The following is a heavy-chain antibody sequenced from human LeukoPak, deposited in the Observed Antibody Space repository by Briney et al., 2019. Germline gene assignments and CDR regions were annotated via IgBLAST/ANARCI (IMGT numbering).Heavy chain of an antibody. V-gene: IGHV3-7*05. J-gene: IGHJ2*01. CDR2: IKPDRSWK. D-gene: IGHD3-3*01. Sequence: GGSLRLSRVSSLWTYIQARMSGVRQAPGKGLEWVANIKPDRSWKSYVDSVKGRFIISRDNAKKSLYMEMNSLRAEDTAVYYCASAGVEWSGNVQFGFWGRGTLVTVSS. CDR3: ASAGVEWSGNVQFGF. CDR1: LWTYIQAR.